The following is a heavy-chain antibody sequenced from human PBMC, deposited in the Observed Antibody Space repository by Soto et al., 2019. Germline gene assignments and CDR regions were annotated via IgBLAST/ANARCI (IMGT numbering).Heavy chain of an antibody. J-gene: IGHJ3*02. CDR2: INPNSGGT. Sequence: ASVKVSCKASGYTLTGYYMHWVRQAPGQGLEWMGWINPNSGGTNYAQKFQGRVTMTRDTSISTAYMELSRLRSDYTAVYYCARGPVLRNFDWLLYAFDIWGQGTMVTVSS. CDR3: ARGPVLRNFDWLLYAFDI. D-gene: IGHD3-9*01. V-gene: IGHV1-2*02. CDR1: GYTLTGYY.